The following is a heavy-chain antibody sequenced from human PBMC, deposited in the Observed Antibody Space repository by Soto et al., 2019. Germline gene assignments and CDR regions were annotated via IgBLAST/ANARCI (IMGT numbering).Heavy chain of an antibody. Sequence: SVNCYGNASGGTFSSYAISWVRQAPGQVLDWMGGIIPIFGTANYAQNFQGRVTITADESTSTAYMELSSLRSEDTAVYYCARGEYRYYCYYGMKVWGQGTTVTVSS. CDR1: GGTFSSYA. CDR3: ARGEYRYYCYYGMKV. CDR2: IIPIFGTA. D-gene: IGHD5-18*01. V-gene: IGHV1-69*13. J-gene: IGHJ6*02.